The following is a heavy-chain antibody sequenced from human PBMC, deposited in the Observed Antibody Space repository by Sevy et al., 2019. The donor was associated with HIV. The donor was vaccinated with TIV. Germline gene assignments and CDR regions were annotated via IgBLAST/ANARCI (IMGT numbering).Heavy chain of an antibody. Sequence: GGSLRLSCVGSGFRFSGYYMNWIRQAPGKGLEWVSYISGTGNTKYYTDSVKGRFTISRDNAKNSLYLEMNNLRVDDTAVYYCARDPTYYDFWAGYYTGWFDPWGQGILVTVSS. CDR3: ARDPTYYDFWAGYYTGWFDP. D-gene: IGHD3-3*01. CDR2: ISGTGNTK. J-gene: IGHJ5*02. V-gene: IGHV3-11*01. CDR1: GFRFSGYY.